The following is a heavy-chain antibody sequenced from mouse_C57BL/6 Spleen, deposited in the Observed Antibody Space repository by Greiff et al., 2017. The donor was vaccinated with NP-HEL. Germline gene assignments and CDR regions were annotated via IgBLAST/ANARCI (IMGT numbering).Heavy chain of an antibody. CDR1: GFNIKHPY. J-gene: IGHJ4*01. V-gene: IGHV14-3*01. CDR3: APYAMDY. CDR2: IDPANGNT. Sequence: EVQLQQSVAELVRPGASVKLSCPASGFNIKHPYMHWVKPRPEQGLEWIGRIDPANGNTKYAPKFQGKATITADTSSNTAYLQLSSLTSEDIAIHYCAPYAMDYWGQGTSVTVSA.